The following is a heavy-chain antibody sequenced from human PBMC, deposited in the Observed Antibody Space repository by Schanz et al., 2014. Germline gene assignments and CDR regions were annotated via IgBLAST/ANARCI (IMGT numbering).Heavy chain of an antibody. CDR2: INGYNGHT. CDR1: GYTFSSYG. Sequence: QVQLVQSGAAVKKPGASVKVSCKASGYTFSSYGITWVRQAPGQGLEWMGWINGYNGHTLYAQKFQGRVTMTTDTSTSTSYMELTSLRFDDTAVYYCARDFSAYGGNYFDYWGQGTLGTVSS. V-gene: IGHV1-18*01. J-gene: IGHJ4*02. D-gene: IGHD5-12*01. CDR3: ARDFSAYGGNYFDY.